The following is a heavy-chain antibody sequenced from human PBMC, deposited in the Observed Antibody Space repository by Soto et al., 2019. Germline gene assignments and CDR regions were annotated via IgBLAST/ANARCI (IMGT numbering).Heavy chain of an antibody. CDR1: GFTFSSYS. V-gene: IGHV3-23*01. J-gene: IGHJ6*02. Sequence: GGSLRLSCAASGFTFSSYSMNCVRQAPGKGLEWVSVISGGGGATNYADSVKGRFTISRDNSENTLFLQMNSLRPEDTAVYHCAKEEKVWGTFRDYGKDVWGQGATVTVSS. CDR2: ISGGGGAT. D-gene: IGHD3-16*02. CDR3: AKEEKVWGTFRDYGKDV.